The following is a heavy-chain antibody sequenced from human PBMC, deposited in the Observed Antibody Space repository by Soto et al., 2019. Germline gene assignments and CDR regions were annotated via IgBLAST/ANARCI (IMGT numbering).Heavy chain of an antibody. V-gene: IGHV1-69*12. CDR3: ATGEVVPSFPDWLDT. Sequence: VQFVQSGAELKKPGSSVRVSCRASGGTIKTYTLSWVRQAPGQGLEWMGAFIPSFPAPNFAQRFKGRLTLPGDESTNTGLMELSGLMPEDPALYFCATGEVVPSFPDWLDTWGQGTHVIVSS. J-gene: IGHJ5*02. CDR1: GGTIKTYT. CDR2: FIPSFPAP. D-gene: IGHD1-26*01.